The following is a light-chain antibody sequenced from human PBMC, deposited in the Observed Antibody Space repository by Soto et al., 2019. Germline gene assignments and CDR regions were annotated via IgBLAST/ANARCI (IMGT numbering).Light chain of an antibody. CDR2: DVA. CDR3: SSYTTISTLV. V-gene: IGLV2-14*03. Sequence: QSALTQPVSVSGSPGQSITIPCTGTSSDIGAYDSVSWYQQHPGKVPKLMIYDVANRPSGVSDRFSGSKSGNTASLTISGLQAEDEADYYCSSYTTISTLVFGGGTKLTVL. CDR1: SSDIGAYDS. J-gene: IGLJ2*01.